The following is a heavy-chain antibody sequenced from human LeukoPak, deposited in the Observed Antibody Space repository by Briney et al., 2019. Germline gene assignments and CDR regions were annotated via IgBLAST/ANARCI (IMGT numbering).Heavy chain of an antibody. J-gene: IGHJ2*01. V-gene: IGHV4-61*01. CDR1: GGSISSSSYY. CDR2: IYYSGST. Sequence: SETLSLTCTVSGGSISSSSYYWSWIRQPPGTGLEWIGYIYYSGSTNYNPSLKSRVTISVDTSKNQFSLKLSSVTAADTAVYYCARGRSDYYGSGSPDWYFDLRGRGTLVTVSS. CDR3: ARGRSDYYGSGSPDWYFDL. D-gene: IGHD3-10*01.